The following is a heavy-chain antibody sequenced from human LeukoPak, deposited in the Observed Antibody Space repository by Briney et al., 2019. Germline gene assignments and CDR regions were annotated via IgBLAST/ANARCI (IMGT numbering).Heavy chain of an antibody. CDR3: ARDEGGSGWRFDY. D-gene: IGHD6-19*01. Sequence: ASVKVSCKASGYTFTNYGISWVRQAPGQGLDWMGWTSGYNGNTNYAQKFQGRVTMTTDTSTSTAYMDLRSLRSDDTAVYYCARDEGGSGWRFDYWGQGTLVTVSS. V-gene: IGHV1-18*04. CDR2: TSGYNGNT. J-gene: IGHJ4*02. CDR1: GYTFTNYG.